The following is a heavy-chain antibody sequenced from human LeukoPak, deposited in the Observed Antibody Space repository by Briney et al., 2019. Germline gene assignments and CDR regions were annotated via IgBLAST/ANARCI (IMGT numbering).Heavy chain of an antibody. D-gene: IGHD2-2*01. CDR3: ARGSRHTIDY. CDR1: GFTFSSYG. Sequence: GGSLRLSCAASGFTFSSYGMSWVRQAPGKGLEWVANIKQDGSETYYVDSVKGRFTISRDNAKYSLYLQTNSLRAEDTAVYYCARGSRHTIDYWGQGTLVTVSS. V-gene: IGHV3-7*04. CDR2: IKQDGSET. J-gene: IGHJ4*02.